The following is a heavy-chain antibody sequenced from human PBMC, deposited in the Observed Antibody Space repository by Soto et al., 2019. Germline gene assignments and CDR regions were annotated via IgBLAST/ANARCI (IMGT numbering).Heavy chain of an antibody. CDR3: ARGVTSTGFPYYFDY. D-gene: IGHD3-9*01. Sequence: SETLSLTCTVSGGSISSYYWSWIRQPPGKGLEWIGYIYYSGSTNYNPSLKSRVTISVDTSKNQFSLKLSSVTAADTAVYYCARGVTSTGFPYYFDYWGQGTLVTVSS. CDR1: GGSISSYY. J-gene: IGHJ4*02. CDR2: IYYSGST. V-gene: IGHV4-59*01.